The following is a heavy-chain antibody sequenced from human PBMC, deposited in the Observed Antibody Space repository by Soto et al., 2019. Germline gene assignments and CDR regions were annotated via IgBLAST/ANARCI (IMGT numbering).Heavy chain of an antibody. CDR2: INAGNGNT. CDR3: ARAPLRLLWFGEADNRGLWFDP. V-gene: IGHV1-3*01. CDR1: GYTFTSYA. Sequence: GASGKVSCKASGYTFTSYAMHWVRQAPGQRLEWMGWINAGNGNTKYSQKFQGRVTITRDTSASTAYMELSSLRSEDTAVYYCARAPLRLLWFGEADNRGLWFDPWGQGTLVTVSS. J-gene: IGHJ5*02. D-gene: IGHD3-10*01.